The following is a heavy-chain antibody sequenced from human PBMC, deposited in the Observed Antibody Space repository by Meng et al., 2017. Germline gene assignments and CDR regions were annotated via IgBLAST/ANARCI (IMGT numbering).Heavy chain of an antibody. CDR3: ARGPNRWTGIDY. CDR2: MNPNSGNT. V-gene: IGHV1-8*01. CDR1: GYTFASYD. J-gene: IGHJ4*02. D-gene: IGHD3/OR15-3a*01. Sequence: QVQWVQSGAGVKKPGASVKVSCKASGYTFASYDINWVRQATGQGLEWMGWMNPNSGNTGYAQKFQGRVTMTRNTSISTAYMELSSLRSEDTAVYYCARGPNRWTGIDYWGQGTLVTVSS.